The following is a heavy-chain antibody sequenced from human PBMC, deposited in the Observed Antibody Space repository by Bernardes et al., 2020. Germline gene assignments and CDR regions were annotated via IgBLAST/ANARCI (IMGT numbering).Heavy chain of an antibody. V-gene: IGHV2-5*02. D-gene: IGHD6-13*01. CDR2: IYWDDDK. J-gene: IGHJ5*02. Sequence: SDPTLVKPTQTLTLTCTFSGFSLSTSGVGVGWIRQPPGKALEWLALIYWDDDKRYSPSLKSRLTITKDTSKNQVVLTMTNMDPVDTATYYCAPQLVDLNWFDPWGQGTLVTVSS. CDR1: GFSLSTSGVG. CDR3: APQLVDLNWFDP.